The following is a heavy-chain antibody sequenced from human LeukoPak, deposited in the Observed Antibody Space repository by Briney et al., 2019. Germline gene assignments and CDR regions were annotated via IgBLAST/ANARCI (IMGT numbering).Heavy chain of an antibody. Sequence: GGSLRLSCAASGFTFSSYAVSWVRQAPGKGLEWVSAISDTGGGTHYADSVKGRFTISRDNSKDTLYLQMNSLRAEDTAVYYCAKGIDSSGYYPFDHWGQGALVTVSS. J-gene: IGHJ4*02. D-gene: IGHD3-22*01. CDR2: ISDTGGGT. CDR3: AKGIDSSGYYPFDH. V-gene: IGHV3-23*01. CDR1: GFTFSSYA.